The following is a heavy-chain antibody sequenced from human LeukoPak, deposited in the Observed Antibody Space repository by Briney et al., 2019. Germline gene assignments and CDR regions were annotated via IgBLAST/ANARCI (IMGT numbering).Heavy chain of an antibody. CDR1: GFTFSSYA. V-gene: IGHV3-23*01. D-gene: IGHD6-19*01. CDR2: ISGSGGST. J-gene: IGHJ4*02. Sequence: PGGSLRLSCAASGFTFSSYAMSWVRQAPGKGLEWVSAISGSGGSTYYADSVKGRFTISRDNSKNTLYLQMNSLRDEDTAVYYCAQDTQWLVKRFSNYYFDCWGQGTLVPVSS. CDR3: AQDTQWLVKRFSNYYFDC.